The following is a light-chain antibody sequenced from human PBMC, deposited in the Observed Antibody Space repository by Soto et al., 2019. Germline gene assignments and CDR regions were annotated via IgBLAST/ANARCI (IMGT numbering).Light chain of an antibody. Sequence: EIVLTQSPGTLSLSPGERATLSCRASQTVSSNYLAWYQQKPGQAPRLLIYGASSRATGIPDRFSGSGSGTDFTLTISRLEPEDFAVYYCQQYGVSPRGTFGGGTKVEIK. V-gene: IGKV3-20*01. CDR2: GAS. CDR3: QQYGVSPRGT. J-gene: IGKJ4*01. CDR1: QTVSSNY.